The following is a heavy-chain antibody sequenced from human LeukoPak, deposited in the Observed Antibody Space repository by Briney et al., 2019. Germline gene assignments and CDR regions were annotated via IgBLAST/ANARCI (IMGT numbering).Heavy chain of an antibody. CDR1: GGAFSGYS. D-gene: IGHD4-23*01. CDR3: ARGNDGGNSGGSRYFDL. Sequence: PSETLSLTCAVYGGAFSGYSRSWIRQPPGKGLEWVGGIKHSGNTNYHPSRKSRLTISVDTSKNQFSLKLSSVAAADAAVYDCARGNDGGNSGGSRYFDLWGRGTPVTVSS. V-gene: IGHV4-34*01. J-gene: IGHJ2*01. CDR2: IKHSGNT.